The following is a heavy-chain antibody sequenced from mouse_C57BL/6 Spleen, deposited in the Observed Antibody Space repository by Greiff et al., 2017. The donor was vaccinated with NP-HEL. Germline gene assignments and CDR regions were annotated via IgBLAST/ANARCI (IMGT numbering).Heavy chain of an antibody. Sequence: VQLKQSGGDLVKPGGSLKLSCAASGFTFSSYGMSWVRQTPDKRLEWVATISSGGSYTYYPDSVKGRFTISRDNAKNTLYLQMSSLKFEDTAMYYCARQDFGAYWGQGTLVTVSA. CDR3: ARQDFGAY. CDR2: ISSGGSYT. CDR1: GFTFSSYG. V-gene: IGHV5-6*01. J-gene: IGHJ3*01.